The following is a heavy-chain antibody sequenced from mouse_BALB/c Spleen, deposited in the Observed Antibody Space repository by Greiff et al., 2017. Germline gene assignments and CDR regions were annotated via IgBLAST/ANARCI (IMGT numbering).Heavy chain of an antibody. Sequence: EVKLMESGPGLVKPSQSLSLTCSVTGYSITSGYYWNWIRQSPGNKLEWMGYISYDGSNNYNPSLKNRISITRDTSKNQFFLKLNSVTTEDTATYYCAREIGGYDGYHSYAMDYWGQGTSVTVSS. CDR1: GYSITSGYY. V-gene: IGHV3-6*02. J-gene: IGHJ4*01. D-gene: IGHD2-3*01. CDR3: AREIGGYDGYHSYAMDY. CDR2: ISYDGSN.